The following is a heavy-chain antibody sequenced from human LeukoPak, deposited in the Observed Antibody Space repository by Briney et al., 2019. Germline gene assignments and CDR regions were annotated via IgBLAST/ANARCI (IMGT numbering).Heavy chain of an antibody. J-gene: IGHJ5*02. CDR3: ARDLGYYGSGISRGNWFDP. D-gene: IGHD3-10*01. Sequence: PSETLSLTCTVSGGSISSYYWSWIRQPPGKGLEWIGYIYYSGSTNYNPSLKSRVTISVNTSKNQFSLKLSSVTAADTAVYYCARDLGYYGSGISRGNWFDPWGQGTLVTVSS. V-gene: IGHV4-59*01. CDR2: IYYSGST. CDR1: GGSISSYY.